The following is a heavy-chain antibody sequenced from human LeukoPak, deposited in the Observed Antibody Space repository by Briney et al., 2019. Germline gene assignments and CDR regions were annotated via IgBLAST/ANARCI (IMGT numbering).Heavy chain of an antibody. CDR1: GFTFDGYA. V-gene: IGHV3-43*02. D-gene: IGHD6-13*01. Sequence: PGGSLRLSCVASGFTFDGYAMHWVRHAPGKGVEWVSLFNADGGSTYYPVSVKGRFTISRDSSTNTLYLQMDSLRTEDTAVYYCAKEGSQYASSWFDYWGQGTLVTVSS. J-gene: IGHJ4*02. CDR2: FNADGGST. CDR3: AKEGSQYASSWFDY.